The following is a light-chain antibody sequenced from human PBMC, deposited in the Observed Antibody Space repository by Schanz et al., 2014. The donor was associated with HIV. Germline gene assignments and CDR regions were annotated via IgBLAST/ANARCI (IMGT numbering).Light chain of an antibody. V-gene: IGKV3-20*01. Sequence: EIVMTQSPATLSVSPGERATLSCRASQSVSSSYLAWYQQKPGQAPRLLIYGASSRATGIPDRFSGSGSGPDFTLTISRLEPEDFAVYYCQQYGSSPRTFGQGTKVEIK. CDR1: QSVSSSY. CDR2: GAS. CDR3: QQYGSSPRT. J-gene: IGKJ1*01.